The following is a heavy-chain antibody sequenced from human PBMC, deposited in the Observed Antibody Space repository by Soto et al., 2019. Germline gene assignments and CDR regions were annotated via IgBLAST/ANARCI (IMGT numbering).Heavy chain of an antibody. CDR2: IIPIFGTA. Sequence: ASVKVSCKASGGTFSSYAISWVRQAPGQGLEWMGGIIPIFGTANYAQKFQGRVTITADESTSTAYMELSSLRSEDTAVYYCASRSYDSSVLSKAGAFDIWGQGAMVTVSS. D-gene: IGHD3-22*01. V-gene: IGHV1-69*13. CDR1: GGTFSSYA. CDR3: ASRSYDSSVLSKAGAFDI. J-gene: IGHJ3*02.